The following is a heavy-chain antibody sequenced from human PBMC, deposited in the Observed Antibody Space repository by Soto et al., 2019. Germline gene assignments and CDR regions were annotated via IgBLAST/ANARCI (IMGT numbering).Heavy chain of an antibody. J-gene: IGHJ4*02. CDR2: ISSSSSYI. D-gene: IGHD2-15*01. CDR3: ARDCSGGSCYSETFDY. Sequence: PGGSLRLSCAASGFTFSSYSMNWVRQAPGKGLEWVSSISSSSSYIYYADSVKGRFTISRDNAKSSLYLQMNSLRAEDTAVYYCARDCSGGSCYSETFDYWGQGTLVTVSS. V-gene: IGHV3-21*01. CDR1: GFTFSSYS.